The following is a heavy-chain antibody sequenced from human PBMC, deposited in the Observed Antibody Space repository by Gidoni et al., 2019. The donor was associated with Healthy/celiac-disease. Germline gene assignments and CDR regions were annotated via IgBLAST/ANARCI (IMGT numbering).Heavy chain of an antibody. CDR1: GYTLTELS. J-gene: IGHJ6*02. V-gene: IGHV1-24*01. CDR2: FDPEDGET. D-gene: IGHD1-26*01. CDR3: ATIRFRSEGIVSYYYGMDV. Sequence: QVQLVQSGAEVKKPGASVKVSCKVSGYTLTELSMHCVRQAPGKGLEWMGGFDPEDGETIYAQKFQGRVTMTEDTSTDTAYMELSSLRSEDTAVYYCATIRFRSEGIVSYYYGMDVWGQGTTVTVSS.